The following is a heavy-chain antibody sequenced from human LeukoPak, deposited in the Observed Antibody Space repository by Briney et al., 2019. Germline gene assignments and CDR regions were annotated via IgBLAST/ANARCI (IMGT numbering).Heavy chain of an antibody. J-gene: IGHJ5*02. V-gene: IGHV1-18*01. CDR3: ARDFAWGSGGAPIDDNWLDP. CDR2: ISAYSGNT. D-gene: IGHD7-27*01. CDR1: GYTFTSYG. Sequence: ASVKVSCKASGYTFTSYGISWVRQAPGQGLEWMGWISAYSGNTNYAQKFQGRATMTTDTSTSTAYMELRSLRFDDTAVYYCARDFAWGSGGAPIDDNWLDPWGQGTLVTVSS.